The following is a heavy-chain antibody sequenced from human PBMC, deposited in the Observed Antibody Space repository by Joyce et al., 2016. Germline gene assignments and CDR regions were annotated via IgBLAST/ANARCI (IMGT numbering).Heavy chain of an antibody. J-gene: IGHJ4*02. D-gene: IGHD1-14*01. V-gene: IGHV1-2*02. Sequence: VTVSCKTSAYTFTGYYMHWLRQAPGQGPEWMGWINPKSGGTNYAHMFQDRVTMTRDTAVNATYMELRRLRSDDTAVYYCARSLGNQWTALDCWGQGTLVTVSS. CDR1: AYTFTGYY. CDR3: ARSLGNQWTALDC. CDR2: INPKSGGT.